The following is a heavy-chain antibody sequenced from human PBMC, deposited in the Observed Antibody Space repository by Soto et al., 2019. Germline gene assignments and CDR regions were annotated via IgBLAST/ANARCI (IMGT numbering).Heavy chain of an antibody. CDR3: ASSGNSNIMSYYCYGMDV. V-gene: IGHV1-69*06. CDR2: IIPIFGTA. Sequence: SVKVSCKASGGTFSSYAISWVRQAPGQGLEWMGGIIPIFGTANYAQKFQGRVTITADKSTSTAYMELSSLRSEDTAVYYCASSGNSNIMSYYCYGMDVWGQGTTVTVSS. CDR1: GGTFSSYA. D-gene: IGHD1-7*01. J-gene: IGHJ6*02.